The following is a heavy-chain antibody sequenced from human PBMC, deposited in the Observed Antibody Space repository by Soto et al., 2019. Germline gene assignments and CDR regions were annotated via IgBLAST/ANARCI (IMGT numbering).Heavy chain of an antibody. V-gene: IGHV7-4-1*01. D-gene: IGHD3-10*01. J-gene: IGHJ4*02. CDR2: INTNTGNP. CDR1: GYTFTSYA. CDR3: ARDVITMVRGVPRVPHY. Sequence: GASVKVSCKASGYTFTSYAMNWVRQAPGQGLEWMGWINTNTGNPTYAQGFTGRFVFSLDTSVSTAYLQICSLKAEDTAVYYCARDVITMVRGVPRVPHYWGQGTLVTVSS.